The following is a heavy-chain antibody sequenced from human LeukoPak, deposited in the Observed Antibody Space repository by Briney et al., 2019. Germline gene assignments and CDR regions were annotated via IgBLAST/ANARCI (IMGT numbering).Heavy chain of an antibody. CDR1: DGSISSGPYY. D-gene: IGHD3-22*01. CDR3: ARRDDSSGYHKIFDY. Sequence: SETLSLTCTVSDGSISSGPYYWGWIRQPPGKGLEWIGNIYYGESTYYNPSLKSRVTISIDTSKNQFYLKLSSLTAADTAVYYCARRDDSSGYHKIFDYWGPGTPVTVSS. V-gene: IGHV4-39*01. CDR2: IYYGEST. J-gene: IGHJ4*02.